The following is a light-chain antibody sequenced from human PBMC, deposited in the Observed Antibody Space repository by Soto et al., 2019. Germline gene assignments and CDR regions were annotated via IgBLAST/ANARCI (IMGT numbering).Light chain of an antibody. CDR3: QQYGSSPRT. Sequence: EIVLTQSPGTLSLSPGERATLSCRASQSVSSSFLAWYQQKPGQAPRLLIYGASSRATGIPNRFSGSGSVTDFTLTISRLEPEGFAVYYCQQYGSSPRTFGQGTKVEIK. V-gene: IGKV3-20*01. CDR1: QSVSSSF. CDR2: GAS. J-gene: IGKJ1*01.